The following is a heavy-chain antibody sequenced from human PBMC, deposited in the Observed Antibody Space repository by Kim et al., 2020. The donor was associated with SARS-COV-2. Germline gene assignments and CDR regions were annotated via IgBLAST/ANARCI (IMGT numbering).Heavy chain of an antibody. Sequence: GGSLRLSCAASGFTFSSYSMNWVRQAPGKGLEWVSSISSSSSYIYYADSVKGRFTISRDNAKNSLYLQMNSLRAEDTAVYYCARDGGGLLWFGELLYGVPYSFDDWGQGALVTVSS. CDR1: GFTFSSYS. D-gene: IGHD3-10*01. CDR3: ARDGGGLLWFGELLYGVPYSFDD. CDR2: ISSSSSYI. V-gene: IGHV3-21*01. J-gene: IGHJ4*02.